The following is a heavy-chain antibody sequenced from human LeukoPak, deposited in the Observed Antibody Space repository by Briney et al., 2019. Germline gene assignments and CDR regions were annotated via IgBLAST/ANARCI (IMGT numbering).Heavy chain of an antibody. D-gene: IGHD6-19*01. V-gene: IGHV3-7*01. CDR2: IKQDGSEK. Sequence: PGGSLRLSCAASGFTFSSYWMSWVRQAPGKGLEWVANIKQDGSEKYYVDSVKGRFTISRDNAKNSLYLQMNSLRAEDTAVYYCARGVAGTYSIMYYFDYWGQGTLVTVSS. J-gene: IGHJ4*02. CDR3: ARGVAGTYSIMYYFDY. CDR1: GFTFSSYW.